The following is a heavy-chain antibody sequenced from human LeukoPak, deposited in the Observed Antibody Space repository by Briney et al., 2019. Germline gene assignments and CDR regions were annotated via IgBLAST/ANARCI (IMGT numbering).Heavy chain of an antibody. CDR3: ARSYCSSTSCYAFDI. D-gene: IGHD2-2*01. Sequence: GGSLRLSCAASGFTFSSYWMSWVRQGPGKGLEWVANIKQDGSEKYYVDSVKGRFTISRDNAKTSLYLQMNSLRAEDTAVYYCARSYCSSTSCYAFDIWGQGTMVTVSS. V-gene: IGHV3-7*01. CDR1: GFTFSSYW. CDR2: IKQDGSEK. J-gene: IGHJ3*02.